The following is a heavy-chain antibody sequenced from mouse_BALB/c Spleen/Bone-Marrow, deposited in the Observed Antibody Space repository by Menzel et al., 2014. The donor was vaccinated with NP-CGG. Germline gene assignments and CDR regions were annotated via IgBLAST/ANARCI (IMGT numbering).Heavy chain of an antibody. J-gene: IGHJ3*01. CDR2: IDPANGNT. Sequence: EVQLQQSGAELVKPGASVKLSCTASGFNIKDTYMHWVKQRPEQGLEWIGRIDPANGNTKYDPKFQGKAPRTADTSSNTAYLQLSSLTSEDTAVYYCARAGGYGNYVAWFAYWGQGTLVTVSA. CDR3: ARAGGYGNYVAWFAY. CDR1: GFNIKDTY. V-gene: IGHV14-3*02. D-gene: IGHD2-10*02.